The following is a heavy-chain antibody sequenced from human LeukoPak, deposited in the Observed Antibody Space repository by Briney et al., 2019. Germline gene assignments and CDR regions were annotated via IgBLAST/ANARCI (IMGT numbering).Heavy chain of an antibody. J-gene: IGHJ4*02. Sequence: GGSLRLSCAASGFTFSSYAMHWVRQAPGKGLEWVAVISYDGSNKYYADSVKGRFTISRDNSKNTLYLQMNSLGAEDTAVYYCASPPFNSSGWYLDYWGQGTLVTVSS. CDR2: ISYDGSNK. V-gene: IGHV3-30*04. CDR3: ASPPFNSSGWYLDY. CDR1: GFTFSSYA. D-gene: IGHD6-19*01.